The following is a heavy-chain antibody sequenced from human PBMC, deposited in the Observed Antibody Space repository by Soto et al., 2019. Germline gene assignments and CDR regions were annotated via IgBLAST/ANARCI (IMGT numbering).Heavy chain of an antibody. V-gene: IGHV3-33*01. Sequence: GGSLRLSCAASGFTFSSYGMHWVRQAPGKGLEWVAVIWYDGSNKYYADSVKGRFTISRDNSKNTLYLQMNSLRAEDTAVYYCARDLRAYYDFWSGYLDYYYYGMDVWGQGTTVTGSS. CDR2: IWYDGSNK. CDR1: GFTFSSYG. J-gene: IGHJ6*02. D-gene: IGHD3-3*01. CDR3: ARDLRAYYDFWSGYLDYYYYGMDV.